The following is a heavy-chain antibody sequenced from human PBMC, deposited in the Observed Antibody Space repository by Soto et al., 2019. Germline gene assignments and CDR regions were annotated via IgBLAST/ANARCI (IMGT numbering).Heavy chain of an antibody. J-gene: IGHJ6*02. CDR1: GGSFSGYY. D-gene: IGHD3-10*01. Sequence: PSETLSLTCAVYGGSFSGYYWSWIRQPPGKGLEWIGEINHSGSTNYNPSLKSRVTISVDTSKNQFSLKLSSVTAADTAVYYCERGGYYGPGSILAYYYYGMDVWGQGTTVTVSS. V-gene: IGHV4-34*01. CDR2: INHSGST. CDR3: ERGGYYGPGSILAYYYYGMDV.